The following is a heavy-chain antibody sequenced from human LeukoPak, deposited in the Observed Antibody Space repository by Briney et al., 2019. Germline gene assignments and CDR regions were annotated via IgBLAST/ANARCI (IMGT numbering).Heavy chain of an antibody. CDR1: GFNFMDSA. Sequence: PGRSLRLSCAPSGFNFMDSAKHWHRQAPGKGLEGVAVISYDGTNKYYADSVKGRFTISIDNSKNPLFLQMNSLRLEDTDGYYCAAGYGDAVSPSYCGQGTLVTVSS. D-gene: IGHD2-21*02. J-gene: IGHJ4*02. V-gene: IGHV3-30*04. CDR2: ISYDGTNK. CDR3: AAGYGDAVSPSY.